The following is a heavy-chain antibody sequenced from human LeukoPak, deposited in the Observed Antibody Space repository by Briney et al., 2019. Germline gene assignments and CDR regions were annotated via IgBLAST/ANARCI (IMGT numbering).Heavy chain of an antibody. CDR3: ARGSPFIVVVVAATRVCAFDI. V-gene: IGHV4-34*01. J-gene: IGHJ3*02. D-gene: IGHD2-15*01. CDR2: INHSGST. CDR1: GGSFSGYY. Sequence: SETLSLTCAVYGGSFSGYYWSWILQPPGKGLEWIGEINHSGSTNYNPSLKSRVTISVDTSKNQFSLKLSSVTAADTAVYYCARGSPFIVVVVAATRVCAFDIWGQGTMVTVSS.